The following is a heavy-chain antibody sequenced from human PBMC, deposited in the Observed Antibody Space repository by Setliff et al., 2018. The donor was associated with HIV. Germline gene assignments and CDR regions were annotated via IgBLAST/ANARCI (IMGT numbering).Heavy chain of an antibody. V-gene: IGHV4-4*07. CDR2: ISSSGST. Sequence: SETLSLTCTVSGGSISSYYWSWIRQPAGKGLEWIGRISSSGSTTYNPSLKSRVSVSIGPSKNQFSLNLSSVTAADTAVYYCARDVGSSAWPFDHWGQGTLVTVSS. CDR3: ARDVGSSAWPFDH. CDR1: GGSISSYY. J-gene: IGHJ4*02. D-gene: IGHD6-25*01.